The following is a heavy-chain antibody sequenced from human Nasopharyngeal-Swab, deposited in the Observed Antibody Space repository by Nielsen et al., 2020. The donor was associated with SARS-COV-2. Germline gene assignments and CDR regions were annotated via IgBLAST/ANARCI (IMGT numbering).Heavy chain of an antibody. CDR2: ISYDGSNK. CDR3: AKDCGLRAAYYYYGMDV. Sequence: GESLKISCAAPGFTFSSYGMHWVSQAPGKGLEWVAVISYDGSNKYYADSVKGRFTISRDNSKNTLYLQMNSLRAEDTAVYYCAKDCGLRAAYYYYGMDVWGQGTTVTVSS. D-gene: IGHD6-25*01. CDR1: GFTFSSYG. V-gene: IGHV3-30*18. J-gene: IGHJ6*02.